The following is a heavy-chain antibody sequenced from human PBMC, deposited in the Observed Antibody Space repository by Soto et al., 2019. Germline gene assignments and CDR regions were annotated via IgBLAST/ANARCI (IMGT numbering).Heavy chain of an antibody. CDR1: GGSFCSSA. J-gene: IGHJ3*01. CDR3: ARLRRDWGDAFDL. CDR2: IIPVFDKA. D-gene: IGHD3-16*01. V-gene: IGHV1-69*01. Sequence: QVQLVQSGADVKKPGSSVKVSCKTSGGSFCSSAISWVRQAPAQGLEWMGEIIPVFDKANYAQNFQDRLTITADESTGTVFMQLSSLRSDDTAVYFCARLRRDWGDAFDLWGQGTVVTVSS.